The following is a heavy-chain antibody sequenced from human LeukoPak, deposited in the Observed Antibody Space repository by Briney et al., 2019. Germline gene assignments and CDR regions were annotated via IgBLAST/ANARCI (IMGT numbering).Heavy chain of an antibody. Sequence: SRTLSLTCAISGDSLSSNSATWNWIRQSPSRGLEWLGRTYYRSKWDSDYAVSVKGRIIVNADTSKNQFSLQVNSVTPEDTAVYYCARGLRAAAGKAFDYWGQGTLVTVSS. CDR1: GDSLSSNSAT. D-gene: IGHD6-13*01. CDR3: ARGLRAAAGKAFDY. CDR2: TYYRSKWDS. J-gene: IGHJ4*02. V-gene: IGHV6-1*01.